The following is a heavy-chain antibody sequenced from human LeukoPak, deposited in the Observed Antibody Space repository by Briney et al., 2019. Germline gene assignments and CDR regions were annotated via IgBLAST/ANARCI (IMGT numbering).Heavy chain of an antibody. J-gene: IGHJ4*02. Sequence: ASVKVSCKASGYTFTGYYMHWVRQAPGQGLEWMGWINPNSGGTNYAQKFQGRVTMTRDTSISTAYVELSRLRSDDTAVYYCAIGYCSGGSCYPHDYWGQGTLVTVSS. D-gene: IGHD2-15*01. CDR3: AIGYCSGGSCYPHDY. V-gene: IGHV1-2*02. CDR2: INPNSGGT. CDR1: GYTFTGYY.